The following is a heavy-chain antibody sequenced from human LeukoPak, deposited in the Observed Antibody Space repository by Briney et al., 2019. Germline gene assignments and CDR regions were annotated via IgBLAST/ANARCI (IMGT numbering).Heavy chain of an antibody. CDR3: ARGSNWNYYYLDY. J-gene: IGHJ4*02. Sequence: GGSPRLSCAASGFTFDDYGMSWVRQAPGKGLEWVSGINWNGGSTGYADSVKGRFTISRDNAKNSLYLQMNSLRAEDTALYHCARGSNWNYYYLDYWGQGTLVTVSS. CDR1: GFTFDDYG. V-gene: IGHV3-20*01. D-gene: IGHD1-7*01. CDR2: INWNGGST.